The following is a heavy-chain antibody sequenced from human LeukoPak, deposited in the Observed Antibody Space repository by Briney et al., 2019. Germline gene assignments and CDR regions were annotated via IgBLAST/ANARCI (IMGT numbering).Heavy chain of an antibody. Sequence: SVKVSCKASGGTFSSYAISWVRQAPGQGLEWMGGIIPIFGTAIYAQKFQGRVTMTEDTSTDTAYMELSSLRSEDTAVYYCATDETGYDQEYGMDVWGQGTTVTVSS. CDR2: IIPIFGTA. CDR1: GGTFSSYA. J-gene: IGHJ6*02. V-gene: IGHV1-69*06. CDR3: ATDETGYDQEYGMDV. D-gene: IGHD5-12*01.